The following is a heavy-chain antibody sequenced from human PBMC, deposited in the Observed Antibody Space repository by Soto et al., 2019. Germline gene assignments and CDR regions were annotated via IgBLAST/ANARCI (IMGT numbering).Heavy chain of an antibody. CDR3: ARLYWNYNSSVLNY. CDR1: GYTFTNHG. J-gene: IGHJ4*01. D-gene: IGHD1-7*01. Sequence: ASVNVSFKASGYTFTNHGISWVRQAPGQGLEVLGWISGHNGNTKYAQRLQGRVTMTTDTSTSKAYIELRSLKSQDTEVYYCARLYWNYNSSVLNYWVQGTLLT. V-gene: IGHV1-18*01. CDR2: ISGHNGNT.